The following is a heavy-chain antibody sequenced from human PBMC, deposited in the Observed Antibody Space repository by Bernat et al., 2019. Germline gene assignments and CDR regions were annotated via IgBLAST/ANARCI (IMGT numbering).Heavy chain of an antibody. J-gene: IGHJ6*02. CDR1: GYTFTSYG. V-gene: IGHV1-18*01. CDR2: ISAYNGNT. D-gene: IGHD3-22*01. Sequence: QVQLVQSGAEVKKPGASVKVSCKASGYTFTSYGISWVRQAPGQGLEWMGWISAYNGNTNYAQKLQGRVTMTTDTSTSTAYMELRSLRSDDTAVYLCARNYYDSSGYYYSVGAGMDVWGQGTTVTVSS. CDR3: ARNYYDSSGYYYSVGAGMDV.